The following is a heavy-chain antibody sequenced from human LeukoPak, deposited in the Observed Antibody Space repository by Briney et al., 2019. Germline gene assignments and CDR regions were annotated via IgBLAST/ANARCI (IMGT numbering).Heavy chain of an antibody. CDR3: ASPRYSGSYRIDY. V-gene: IGHV3-11*01. J-gene: IGHJ4*02. CDR2: ISSSGSTI. CDR1: GFTFSDYY. D-gene: IGHD1-26*01. Sequence: GGSLTLSCAASGFTFSDYYMSWIRQPPGKGLEWVAYISSSGSTIYYADSVKGRFTISRDNDKNSLYLQMNSLRAEDTAVYYCASPRYSGSYRIDYWGQGTLVTVSS.